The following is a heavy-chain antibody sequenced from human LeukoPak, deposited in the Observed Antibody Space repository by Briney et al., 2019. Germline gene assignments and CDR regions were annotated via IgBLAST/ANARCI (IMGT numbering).Heavy chain of an antibody. V-gene: IGHV3-21*01. D-gene: IGHD6-13*01. J-gene: IGHJ5*02. Sequence: PGGSLRLSCAASGFTFSSYSMNWVRQAPGKGLEWVSSISSSSSYIYYADSVKGRFTISRDNAKNSLYLQMNSLRAEDTAVYYCARGGYSSSWHPPPWFDPWGQGTLVTVSS. CDR1: GFTFSSYS. CDR2: ISSSSSYI. CDR3: ARGGYSSSWHPPPWFDP.